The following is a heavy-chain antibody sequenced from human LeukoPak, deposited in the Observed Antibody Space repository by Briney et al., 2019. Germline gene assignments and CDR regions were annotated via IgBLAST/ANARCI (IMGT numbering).Heavy chain of an antibody. Sequence: SVKVSCKASGGAFTRAAVSWVRQAPGQGLEWMGGVIPHSGTADYAQKFRGRVTLTADASTSTAYMELNSLTSEDTAVYYCATPRMNYYGSGSHYPYYYLDVWGSGTAVTVSS. V-gene: IGHV1-69*01. D-gene: IGHD3-10*01. CDR2: VIPHSGTA. J-gene: IGHJ6*03. CDR3: ATPRMNYYGSGSHYPYYYLDV. CDR1: GGAFTRAA.